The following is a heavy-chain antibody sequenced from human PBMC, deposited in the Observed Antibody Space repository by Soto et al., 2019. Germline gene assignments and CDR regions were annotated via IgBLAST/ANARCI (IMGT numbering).Heavy chain of an antibody. Sequence: GGSLRLSCSVSGFTFNNYGINWVRQAPGRGLEWVSSVSKSDYTYYSDSVKGRFTISRDNAKNSVSLQMNSLRVEDTAVYYCAREDSIIIPAVSDFWGQGTLVTVSS. V-gene: IGHV3-21*01. J-gene: IGHJ4*02. CDR3: AREDSIIIPAVSDF. CDR1: GFTFNNYG. D-gene: IGHD3-22*01. CDR2: VSKSDYT.